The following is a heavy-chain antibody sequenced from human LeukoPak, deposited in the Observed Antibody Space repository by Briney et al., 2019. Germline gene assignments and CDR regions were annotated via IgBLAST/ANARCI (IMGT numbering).Heavy chain of an antibody. CDR2: ISSSSTYI. CDR1: GFTFSSYS. D-gene: IGHD5-24*01. CDR3: ARGDWGLATILTLFDY. V-gene: IGHV3-21*01. Sequence: PGGSLRLSCEASGFTFSSYSMNWVRQAPGKGLEWVSSISSSSTYIYYADSMKGRFTISRDNAKNSLYLQMNSLRAEDTAVYYCARGDWGLATILTLFDYWGQGTLSPSPQ. J-gene: IGHJ4*02.